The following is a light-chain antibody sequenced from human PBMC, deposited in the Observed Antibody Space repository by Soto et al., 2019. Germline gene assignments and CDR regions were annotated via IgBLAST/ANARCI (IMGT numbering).Light chain of an antibody. Sequence: EIVFTQYPGTLSLTLGERATLSCRASQSVSNNFLAWYQQKPGQAPRLLIYGASSRATGIPDRFSGSGSGTDFTLTISRLETEDFGVYYCQQYATVPPRTFGQGTKVDVK. CDR1: QSVSNNF. CDR3: QQYATVPPRT. CDR2: GAS. J-gene: IGKJ1*01. V-gene: IGKV3-20*01.